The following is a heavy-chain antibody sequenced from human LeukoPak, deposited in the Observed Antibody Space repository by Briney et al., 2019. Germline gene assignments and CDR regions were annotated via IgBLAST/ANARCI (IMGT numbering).Heavy chain of an antibody. J-gene: IGHJ6*02. V-gene: IGHV3-13*04. D-gene: IGHD3-22*01. CDR2: IGTAGDT. CDR1: GFTFSSYD. CDR3: ARSCKDSSGYYYYGMDV. Sequence: GGSLRLSCAASGFTFSSYDMHWVRQAAGKGLEWVSAIGTAGDTYYPGSVKGRFTISRENAKNSLYLQMNSLRAGDTAVYYCARSCKDSSGYYYYGMDVWGQGTTVTVSS.